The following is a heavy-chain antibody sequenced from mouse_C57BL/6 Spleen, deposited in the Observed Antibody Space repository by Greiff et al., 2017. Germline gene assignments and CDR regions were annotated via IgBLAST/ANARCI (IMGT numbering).Heavy chain of an antibody. CDR1: GFSLTSYG. Sequence: VHLVESGPGLVAPSQSLSITCTVSGFSLTSYGVDWVRQSPGKGLEWLGVIWGVGSTNYNSALKSRLSISKDNSKSQVFLKMNSLQTDDTAMYYCASEPLDSSGYRFAYWGQGTLVTVSA. D-gene: IGHD3-2*02. CDR2: IWGVGST. J-gene: IGHJ3*01. CDR3: ASEPLDSSGYRFAY. V-gene: IGHV2-6*01.